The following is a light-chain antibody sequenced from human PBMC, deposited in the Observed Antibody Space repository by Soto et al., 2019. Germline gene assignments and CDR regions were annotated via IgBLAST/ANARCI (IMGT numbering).Light chain of an antibody. CDR1: QTVRNSF. CDR2: AAS. J-gene: IGKJ1*01. V-gene: IGKV3-20*01. CDR3: QQYGDSPWT. Sequence: EIVLTQSPGTLSVSPGERVTLSCRASQTVRNSFLAWYQQKPGQAPGLLIYAASRRSTVIPDRFSGSGSGADFTLTISRLEPEDFAVYYCQQYGDSPWTFGQGTKVEIK.